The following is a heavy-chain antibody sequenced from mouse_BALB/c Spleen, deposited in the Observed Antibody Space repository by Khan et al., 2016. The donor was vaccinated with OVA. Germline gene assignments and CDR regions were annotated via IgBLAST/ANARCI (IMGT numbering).Heavy chain of an antibody. CDR2: ISYSGNT. D-gene: IGHD4-1*01. CDR3: ASELGRYYAMDY. CDR1: GYSITSDYA. J-gene: IGHJ4*01. Sequence: EVQLQESGPGLVKPSQSLSLTCTVTGYSITSDYAWNWIRQFPGNKLEWMGYISYSGNTTYNPSLKSRISITRDTSKSPFFLQLNSVTNEDTAAYFCASELGRYYAMDYWGQGTSVTGSS. V-gene: IGHV3-2*02.